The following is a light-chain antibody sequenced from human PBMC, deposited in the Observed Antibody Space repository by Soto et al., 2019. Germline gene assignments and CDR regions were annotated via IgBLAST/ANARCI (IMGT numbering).Light chain of an antibody. V-gene: IGKV3-11*01. Sequence: EVVLTQSPATLSLSPGERATLSCRASQSIRTSLAWYQQKPGQAPRLVIFDASNRANGVPARFGGSGSGTGFTLTISRLEPEDFAVYYCQQYSNSPPLTFGGGTKVDIK. CDR1: QSIRTS. CDR2: DAS. CDR3: QQYSNSPPLT. J-gene: IGKJ4*01.